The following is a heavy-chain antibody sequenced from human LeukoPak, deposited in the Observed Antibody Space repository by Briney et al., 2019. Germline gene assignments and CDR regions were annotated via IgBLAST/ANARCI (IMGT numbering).Heavy chain of an antibody. D-gene: IGHD4-17*01. CDR3: ARRNYGDYDHYFDY. CDR1: GGSISNTNW. V-gene: IGHV4-4*02. CDR2: VNLQGST. J-gene: IGHJ4*02. Sequence: PSGTLSLTCGVSGGSISNTNWWTWFRQPPGKGLEWIGQVNLQGSTNYNPSLKSRVAISVDKSENHISLKLTSVTAADTAVYYCARRNYGDYDHYFDYWGQGTLVTVSS.